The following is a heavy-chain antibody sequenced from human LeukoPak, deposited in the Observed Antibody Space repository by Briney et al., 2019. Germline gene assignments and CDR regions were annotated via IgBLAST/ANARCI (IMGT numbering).Heavy chain of an antibody. CDR2: ISGSGGST. Sequence: GGSLRLSCAASGFTFSNYAMSWVRQAPGKGLEWVSAISGSGGSTYYADSVKGRFTISRDNSKNTLYLQMNSLRAEDTAVYYCAKDGHSSGSSFDYWGQGTLVTVSS. V-gene: IGHV3-23*01. J-gene: IGHJ4*02. CDR3: AKDGHSSGSSFDY. CDR1: GFTFSNYA. D-gene: IGHD6-19*01.